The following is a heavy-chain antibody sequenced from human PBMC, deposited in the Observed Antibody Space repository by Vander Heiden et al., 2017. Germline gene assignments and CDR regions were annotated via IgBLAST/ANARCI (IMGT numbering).Heavy chain of an antibody. Sequence: QVHLVQSGGGVVQPGRSVRLSCAASGFTFGRSGMHWVRQAPGKGLEWVAVIWYDGSNKYYADSVKGRVTISRDNSKNTLYLQMNSLRAEDTAVYYCARDPRTTGTRPPYYFDYWGQGTLVTVSS. J-gene: IGHJ4*02. D-gene: IGHD4-17*01. CDR3: ARDPRTTGTRPPYYFDY. CDR1: GFTFGRSG. V-gene: IGHV3-33*01. CDR2: IWYDGSNK.